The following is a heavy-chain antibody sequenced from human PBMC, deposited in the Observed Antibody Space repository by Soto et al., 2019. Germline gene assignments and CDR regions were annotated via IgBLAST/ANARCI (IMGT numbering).Heavy chain of an antibody. CDR1: GGSISTSRSY. V-gene: IGHV4-39*01. CDR2: IFYSGST. CDR3: ARQPTTGDTHLLFGP. Sequence: ASETLSLTCNVSGGSISTSRSYWAWIRQPPGKGLEWLANIFYSGSTYYNPSLASRVTVSVDTSKNEFSLKLRSVTAADTAVYYCARQPTTGDTHLLFGPWGQGTLVTVSS. J-gene: IGHJ5*02. D-gene: IGHD2-21*02.